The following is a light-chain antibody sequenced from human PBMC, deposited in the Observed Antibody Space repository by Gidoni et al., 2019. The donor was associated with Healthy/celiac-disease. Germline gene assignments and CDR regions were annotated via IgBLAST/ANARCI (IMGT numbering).Light chain of an antibody. CDR3: QQYNSYSPWT. V-gene: IGKV1-5*03. CDR2: KAS. CDR1: QSISSW. Sequence: DIQMTQSPSILSASVGDRVTITCRASQSISSWLAWYQQKPGKAPKRLIYKASSLESGVPSRFSGSGSGTEFTLTISSLQPDDFATYYCQQYNSYSPWTFGQGTKVEIK. J-gene: IGKJ1*01.